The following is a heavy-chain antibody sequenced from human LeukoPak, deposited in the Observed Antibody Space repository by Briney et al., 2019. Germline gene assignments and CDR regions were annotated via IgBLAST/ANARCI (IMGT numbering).Heavy chain of an antibody. D-gene: IGHD1-14*01. V-gene: IGHV3-7*04. Sequence: GSLRLSCATFGFTFSYYSKSCVRQAPGKGLEWVANIKQDGSEIHYVDSVKGRFSISRDDAKNSLYLQMNSLRAVDTAVYYCARGDNPDYWGQGTLVTVSS. J-gene: IGHJ4*02. CDR1: GFTFSYYS. CDR3: ARGDNPDY. CDR2: IKQDGSEI.